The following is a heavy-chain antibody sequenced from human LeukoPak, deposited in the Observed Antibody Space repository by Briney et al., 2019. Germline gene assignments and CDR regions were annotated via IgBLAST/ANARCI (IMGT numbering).Heavy chain of an antibody. Sequence: ASVKVSCKASGYTCTSYYMHWVRQAPGQGLEWLGIINPSGGSTSYAQKFQGRVTMTRDTFTSTVYMELSSLRSEDTAVYYCARVLIRGVKGFDPWGQGTLVTVSS. D-gene: IGHD3-16*01. CDR2: INPSGGST. J-gene: IGHJ5*02. V-gene: IGHV1-46*03. CDR1: GYTCTSYY. CDR3: ARVLIRGVKGFDP.